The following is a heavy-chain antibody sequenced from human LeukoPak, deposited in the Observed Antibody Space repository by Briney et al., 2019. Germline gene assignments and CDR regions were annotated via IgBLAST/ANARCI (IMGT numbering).Heavy chain of an antibody. Sequence: SESLSRKSANHGGSFSGYYRSWIRQPPGKRQEWIGEINHSGSTNYKPSLKSRVTISVDTSKNQFSLKLSSVTAADTAVYYCARGRGRWLQFHFDYWGQGTLVTVSS. CDR2: INHSGST. V-gene: IGHV4-34*01. CDR3: ARGRGRWLQFHFDY. CDR1: GGSFSGYY. J-gene: IGHJ4*02. D-gene: IGHD5-24*01.